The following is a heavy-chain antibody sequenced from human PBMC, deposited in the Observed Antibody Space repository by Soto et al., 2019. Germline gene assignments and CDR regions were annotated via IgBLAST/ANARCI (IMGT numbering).Heavy chain of an antibody. J-gene: IGHJ6*02. CDR2: ISYDGSNK. Sequence: QVQLVESGGGVVQPGRSLRLSCAASGFTFSSHAMHWVRQAPGNGLEWVAVISYDGSNKYYADSVRGRFTISRDNSKNPLYLQMNSLGAEDTAVYYCALDEVSEWNPSYYYGMDVWGHGTTVTVSS. CDR3: ALDEVSEWNPSYYYGMDV. V-gene: IGHV3-30-3*01. CDR1: GFTFSSHA. D-gene: IGHD1-1*01.